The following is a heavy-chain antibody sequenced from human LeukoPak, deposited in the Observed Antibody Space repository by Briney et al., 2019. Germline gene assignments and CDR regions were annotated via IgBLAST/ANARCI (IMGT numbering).Heavy chain of an antibody. V-gene: IGHV3-48*02. J-gene: IGHJ4*02. CDR3: ARDLNWGFDY. D-gene: IGHD7-27*01. CDR2: ISSSSI. CDR1: GFIFSDYS. Sequence: HAGGSLRLSCEASGFIFSDYSMNWGRQAPGKGLEWVSYISSSSIQYAESVKGRFTISRDNAKNSLSLQMNSLRDDDTAVYYCARDLNWGFDYWGQGTLVTVSS.